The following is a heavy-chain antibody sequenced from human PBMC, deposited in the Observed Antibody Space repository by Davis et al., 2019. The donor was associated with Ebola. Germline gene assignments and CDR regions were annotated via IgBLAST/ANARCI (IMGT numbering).Heavy chain of an antibody. CDR1: GFTFSSYA. D-gene: IGHD3-3*01. Sequence: GESLKISCAASGFTFSSYALNWVRQAPGKGLEWVSSISRSGITTYYTDSFKGRFTISRDNSKDTLYLQMNSLSAEDTAVYFCAKEGVRASGYFHPGYSFYYLDVWGKGTTVSVSS. CDR3: AKEGVRASGYFHPGYSFYYLDV. CDR2: ISRSGITT. V-gene: IGHV3-23*01. J-gene: IGHJ6*03.